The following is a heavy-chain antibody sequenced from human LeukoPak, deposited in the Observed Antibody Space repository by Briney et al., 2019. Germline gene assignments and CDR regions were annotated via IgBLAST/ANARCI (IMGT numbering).Heavy chain of an antibody. CDR3: AEVTVVYAFDN. Sequence: ASVKDSFESTGCTFTRYGVSWVGQAPGQGLEWMGWISAYNGNTNHAQKLQGRVTMTTDTSTSTAYMELRSLRSDDTAVYYCAEVTVVYAFDNWGQGTMVTGSS. V-gene: IGHV1-18*01. J-gene: IGHJ3*02. CDR1: GCTFTRYG. CDR2: ISAYNGNT. D-gene: IGHD4-23*01.